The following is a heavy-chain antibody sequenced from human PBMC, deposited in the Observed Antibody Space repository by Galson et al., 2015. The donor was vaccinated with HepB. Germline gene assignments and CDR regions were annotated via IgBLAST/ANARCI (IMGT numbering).Heavy chain of an antibody. CDR1: GFSFDDSA. D-gene: IGHD3-3*02. V-gene: IGHV3-9*01. CDR2: ISWNSGTI. J-gene: IGHJ4*02. CDR3: ASISSATVRGAGNFDY. Sequence: SLRLSCAASGFSFDDSAMHWVRQVPGKGLEWVSGISWNSGTIYYADSVKGRFTISRDNAKNSLYLQMNSLRAEDTAVYYCASISSATVRGAGNFDYWGQGTLVTVSS.